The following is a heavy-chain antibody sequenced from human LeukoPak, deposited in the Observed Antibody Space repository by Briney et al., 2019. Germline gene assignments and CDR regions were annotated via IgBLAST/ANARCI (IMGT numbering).Heavy chain of an antibody. Sequence: PGGSLRLSCAASGFTFSSYSMNWVRQAPGKGLEWVSSISSSSSYIYYADSVKGRFTISRDNAKNSLYLQMNSLRAEDTAVYYCARDGPQEVYDSSGNAFDIWGQGTMVTVSS. CDR1: GFTFSSYS. J-gene: IGHJ3*02. CDR2: ISSSSSYI. D-gene: IGHD3-22*01. V-gene: IGHV3-21*01. CDR3: ARDGPQEVYDSSGNAFDI.